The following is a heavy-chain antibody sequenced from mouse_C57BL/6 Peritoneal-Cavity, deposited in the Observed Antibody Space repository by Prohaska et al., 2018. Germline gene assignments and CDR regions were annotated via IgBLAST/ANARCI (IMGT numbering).Heavy chain of an antibody. Sequence: QVQLQQSGPELVKPGASVKISCKASGYAFSSSWMNWVKQRPGQGLEWIGRIYPGDGDTKYNGKCKGKATVTADKSSSTAYMQLSSLTCEDSAVYFCARGALRVDYWGQGTTLTVSS. CDR2: IYPGDGDT. J-gene: IGHJ2*01. CDR1: GYAFSSSW. V-gene: IGHV1-82*01. D-gene: IGHD1-1*01. CDR3: ARGALRVDY.